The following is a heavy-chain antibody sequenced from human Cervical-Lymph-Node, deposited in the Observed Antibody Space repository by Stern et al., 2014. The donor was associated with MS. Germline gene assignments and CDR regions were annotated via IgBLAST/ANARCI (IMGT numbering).Heavy chain of an antibody. D-gene: IGHD1/OR15-1a*01. CDR3: ARRKTGWTGTTLFDVFDT. CDR2: INPNSGAT. J-gene: IGHJ3*02. Sequence: QVQLVQSGAEVKKPGASVRVACKASGYPFTGYDITWVRQATGQGLEWMGWINPNSGATGNAQKFQGRVSMARDTSIDTIYMELNSLTSEDTGVYYCARRKTGWTGTTLFDVFDTWGQGTVVTVSS. V-gene: IGHV1-8*01. CDR1: GYPFTGYD.